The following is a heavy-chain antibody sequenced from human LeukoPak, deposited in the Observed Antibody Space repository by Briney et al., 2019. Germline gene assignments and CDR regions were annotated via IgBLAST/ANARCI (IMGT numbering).Heavy chain of an antibody. CDR1: GYTFTSYA. Sequence: ASVKVSCKASGYTFTSYAMHWERQAPGQRLEWMGWINAGNGNTKYSQKFQGRVTITRDTSASTAYMELSSLRSEDTAVYYCARSPPDSSGLFDYWGQGTLVTVSS. V-gene: IGHV1-3*01. D-gene: IGHD3-22*01. CDR3: ARSPPDSSGLFDY. CDR2: INAGNGNT. J-gene: IGHJ4*02.